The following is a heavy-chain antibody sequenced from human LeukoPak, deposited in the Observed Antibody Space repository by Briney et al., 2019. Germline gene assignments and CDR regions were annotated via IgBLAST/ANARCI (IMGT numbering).Heavy chain of an antibody. CDR1: GFTFSSYA. J-gene: IGHJ5*02. V-gene: IGHV3-30*04. CDR3: ARDCRQWLVPSNWFDP. D-gene: IGHD6-19*01. CDR2: ISYDGSNK. Sequence: PGRSLRLSCAASGFTFSSYAMHWVCQAPGKGLEWVAVISYDGSNKYYADSVKGRFTISRDNSKNTLYLQMNCLRAEDTAVYYCARDCRQWLVPSNWFDPWGQGTLVTVSS.